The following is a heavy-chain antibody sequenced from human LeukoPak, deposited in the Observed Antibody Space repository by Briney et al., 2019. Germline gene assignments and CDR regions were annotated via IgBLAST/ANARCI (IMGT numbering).Heavy chain of an antibody. CDR3: AKDHRYSGSYLDY. D-gene: IGHD1-26*01. J-gene: IGHJ4*02. Sequence: GGSLRLSCAASGFTFSSYGMHWVRQAPGKGLEWVAVIWYDGSNKYYADSVKGRFTISRDNSKNTLYLQMNSLRAEDTAVYYCAKDHRYSGSYLDYWGQGTLVTVSS. CDR2: IWYDGSNK. CDR1: GFTFSSYG. V-gene: IGHV3-33*06.